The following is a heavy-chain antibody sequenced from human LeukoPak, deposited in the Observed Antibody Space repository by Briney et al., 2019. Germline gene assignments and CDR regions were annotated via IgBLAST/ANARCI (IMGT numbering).Heavy chain of an antibody. J-gene: IGHJ5*01. CDR1: GYTFTGYY. D-gene: IGHD2-2*01. Sequence: VASVKVSCKASGYTFTGYYMHWVRQAPGQGLEWMGWINPNSGGTNYAQKFQGRVTMTRDTSISTAYMELSRLRSDDTAVYYCARVLRQYQLLNWFDSWGQGTLVTVSS. CDR3: ARVLRQYQLLNWFDS. CDR2: INPNSGGT. V-gene: IGHV1-2*02.